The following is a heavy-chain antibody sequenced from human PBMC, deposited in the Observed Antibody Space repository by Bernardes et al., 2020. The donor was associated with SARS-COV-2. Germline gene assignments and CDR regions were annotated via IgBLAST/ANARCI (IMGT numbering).Heavy chain of an antibody. CDR3: ARQTSRYSSGWYYRATPDY. J-gene: IGHJ4*02. V-gene: IGHV5-51*01. CDR2: IYPGDSDT. CDR1: GYSITRYW. D-gene: IGHD6-19*01. Sequence: GEYLKSSGKGSGYSITRYWIGWVRPIPGKGLEWMGIIYPGDSDTRYSPSFQGQVTISADKSISTAYLQWSSLKASDTAMYYCARQTSRYSSGWYYRATPDYWGQGTLVTVSS.